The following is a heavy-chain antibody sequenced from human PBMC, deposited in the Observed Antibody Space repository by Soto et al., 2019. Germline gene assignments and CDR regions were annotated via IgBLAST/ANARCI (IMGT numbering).Heavy chain of an antibody. V-gene: IGHV3-30-3*01. CDR2: ISYDGSNK. Sequence: QVQLVESGGGVVQPGRSLRLSCAASGFTFSSYAMHWVRQAPGKGLEWVAVISYDGSNKYYADSVKGRFTISRDNSKNTLYPQMNSLRAEDTAVYYCASLTFWSGSLPTFDYWGQGTLVTVSS. CDR3: ASLTFWSGSLPTFDY. CDR1: GFTFSSYA. J-gene: IGHJ4*02. D-gene: IGHD3-3*01.